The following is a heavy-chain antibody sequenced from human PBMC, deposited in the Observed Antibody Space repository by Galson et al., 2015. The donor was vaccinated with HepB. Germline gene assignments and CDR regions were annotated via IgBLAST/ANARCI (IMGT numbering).Heavy chain of an antibody. CDR1: GDSVSSNSAA. D-gene: IGHD3-22*01. J-gene: IGHJ4*02. Sequence: CAISGDSVSSNSAAWNWIRQSPSRGLEWLGRTYYRSKWYNDYAVSVKSRITINPDTSKNQFSLQLNSVTPEDTAVYYCARSASQSITMIVVVTAFDYWGQGTLVTVSS. CDR3: ARSASQSITMIVVVTAFDY. CDR2: TYYRSKWYN. V-gene: IGHV6-1*01.